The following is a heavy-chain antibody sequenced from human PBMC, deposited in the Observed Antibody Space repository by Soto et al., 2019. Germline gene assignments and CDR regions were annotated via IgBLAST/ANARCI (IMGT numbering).Heavy chain of an antibody. CDR1: GFTFSSFG. Sequence: EVQLLVSGGGLVQPGGSLRLSCTASGFTFSSFGMTWVRQAPGKGLEWVSVISDSGDYTYYADYVRGRFSISRDNSKNTVYLQMTSLRAEDTAVFYCATVKRFRYFAWSLGAFDYWGQETLVTGSS. V-gene: IGHV3-23*01. J-gene: IGHJ4*02. CDR2: ISDSGDYT. D-gene: IGHD3-9*01. CDR3: ATVKRFRYFAWSLGAFDY.